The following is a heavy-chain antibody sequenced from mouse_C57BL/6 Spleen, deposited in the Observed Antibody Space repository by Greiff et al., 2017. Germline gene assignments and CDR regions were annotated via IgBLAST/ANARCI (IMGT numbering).Heavy chain of an antibody. CDR1: GYSITSAY. V-gene: IGHV3-8*01. CDR2: ISYSGST. CDR3: ARRKGGLTAAFDY. Sequence: QLQESGPGLAKPSQTLSLTCSVTGYSITSAYWNWIRKFPGNKLEYMGYISYSGSTYYNPSLKSRISITRDTSKNQYYLQLNSVTTEDTATYYCARRKGGLTAAFDYWGQGTTLTVSA. D-gene: IGHD1-2*01. J-gene: IGHJ2*01.